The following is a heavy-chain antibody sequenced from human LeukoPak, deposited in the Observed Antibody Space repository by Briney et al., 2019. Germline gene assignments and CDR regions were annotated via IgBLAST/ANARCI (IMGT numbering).Heavy chain of an antibody. CDR2: ISGSGGST. V-gene: IGHV3-23*01. D-gene: IGHD3-9*01. CDR1: GFTFSSYA. Sequence: GGSLRLPCAASGFTFSSYAMSWVRQAPGKGLEWVSAISGSGGSTYYADSVKGRFTISRDNSKNTLYLQMNSLRAEDTAVYYCAKDQAYSHRYFDWLPTLDYWGQGTLVTVSS. J-gene: IGHJ4*02. CDR3: AKDQAYSHRYFDWLPTLDY.